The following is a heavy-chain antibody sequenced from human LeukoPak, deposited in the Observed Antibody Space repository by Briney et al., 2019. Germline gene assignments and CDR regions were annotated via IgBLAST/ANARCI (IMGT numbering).Heavy chain of an antibody. CDR2: INHSGST. V-gene: IGHV4-34*01. J-gene: IGHJ6*03. CDR1: GGSFSGYY. D-gene: IGHD6-13*01. Sequence: SETLSLTCAVYGGSFSGYYRSWIRQPPGKGLEWIGEINHSGSTNYNPSLKSRVTISVDTSKNQFSLKLSSVTAADTAVYYCAGGVPPPGVAAAGNFYYYYYMDVWGKGTTVTVSS. CDR3: AGGVPPPGVAAAGNFYYYYYMDV.